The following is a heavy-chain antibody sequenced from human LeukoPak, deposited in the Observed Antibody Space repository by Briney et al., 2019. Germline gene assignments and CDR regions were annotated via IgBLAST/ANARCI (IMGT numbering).Heavy chain of an antibody. Sequence: SETLSLSCAVYGGSFSGYYWSWIRQPPGKGLEWIGEINHSGSTNYNPSLKSRVTISVDTSKNQFSLKLSSVTAADTAVYYCATTFLDTAMVKGGNWIDPWGQGTLVTVSS. J-gene: IGHJ5*02. CDR2: INHSGST. V-gene: IGHV4-34*01. CDR3: ATTFLDTAMVKGGNWIDP. CDR1: GGSFSGYY. D-gene: IGHD5-18*01.